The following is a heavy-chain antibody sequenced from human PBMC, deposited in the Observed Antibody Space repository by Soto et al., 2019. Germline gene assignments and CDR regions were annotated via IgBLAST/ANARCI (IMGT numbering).Heavy chain of an antibody. J-gene: IGHJ5*02. CDR3: AREVGAPSGWLDP. D-gene: IGHD1-26*01. CDR1: GFTFTNYA. V-gene: IGHV3-23*01. Sequence: PGGSLRLSCAASGFTFTNYAMTWVRQAPGKGLEWVSGISASGGLKYYADSVQGRFTVSRDNSKNILYLQMDNLGDGDTALYYCAREVGAPSGWLDPWGQGTQVTVSS. CDR2: ISASGGLK.